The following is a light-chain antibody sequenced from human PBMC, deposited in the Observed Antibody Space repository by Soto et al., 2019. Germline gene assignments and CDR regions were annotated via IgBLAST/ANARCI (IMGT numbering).Light chain of an antibody. CDR1: SSDVGAYNF. V-gene: IGLV2-14*01. J-gene: IGLJ2*01. CDR3: SSYTSSSTVV. Sequence: QSVLTQPASVSGSPGQSITISCTGTSSDVGAYNFVSWYQQYPGKAPKVMIYEVNNRPSGVSNRFSGSKSGNTASLTISGLQAEDEADYYCSSYTSSSTVVFGGGTKLTVL. CDR2: EVN.